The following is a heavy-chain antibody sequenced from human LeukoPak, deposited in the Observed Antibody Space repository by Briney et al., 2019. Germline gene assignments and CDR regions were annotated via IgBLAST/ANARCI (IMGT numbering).Heavy chain of an antibody. CDR1: GGSINNYY. CDR2: IYYSGST. D-gene: IGHD2-8*02. CDR3: ARHARILDY. V-gene: IGHV4-59*08. J-gene: IGHJ4*02. Sequence: PSETLSLTCTVSGGSINNYYWSWIRQPPGKGLELIGYIYYSGSTNYNPSLKSRVTISVETSKNQFSLKLSSVTAADTAVYYCARHARILDYWGQGILVTVSS.